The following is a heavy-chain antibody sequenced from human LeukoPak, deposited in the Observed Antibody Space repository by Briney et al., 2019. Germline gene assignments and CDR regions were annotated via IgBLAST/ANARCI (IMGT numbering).Heavy chain of an antibody. CDR2: LVYDGFYK. J-gene: IGHJ6*02. CDR3: AKDLISMVRGSPMDV. D-gene: IGHD3-10*01. CDR1: GFSFSNYG. Sequence: GRSLRLSCAASGFSFSNYGMHWVRQAPGKGLEWVALLVYDGFYKYYTDSVKGRFTISRDDSTNTLYLQLTSLRVEDTAVHYCAKDLISMVRGSPMDVWGRGTTVTVS. V-gene: IGHV3-30*18.